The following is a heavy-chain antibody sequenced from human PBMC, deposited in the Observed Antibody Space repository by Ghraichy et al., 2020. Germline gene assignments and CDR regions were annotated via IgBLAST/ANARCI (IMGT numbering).Heavy chain of an antibody. CDR3: ARVDTANRASDY. V-gene: IGHV4-30-4*01. J-gene: IGHJ4*02. Sequence: SETLSLTCTVSGGSISSGDYYWSWIRQPPGKGLEWIGYIYYSGSTYYNPSLKSRVTISVDTSKNQFSLKLSSVTAADTAVYYCARVDTANRASDYWGQGTLVTVSS. CDR2: IYYSGST. CDR1: GGSISSGDYY. D-gene: IGHD5-18*01.